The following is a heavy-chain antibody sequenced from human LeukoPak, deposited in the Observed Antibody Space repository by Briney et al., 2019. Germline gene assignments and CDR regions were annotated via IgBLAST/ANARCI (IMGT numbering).Heavy chain of an antibody. J-gene: IGHJ4*02. CDR3: ARRAGAYSHPYDY. CDR1: GFTFSSYW. D-gene: IGHD4/OR15-4a*01. V-gene: IGHV3-7*03. CDR2: IKQDGSEK. Sequence: GGSLRLSCAASGFTFSSYWMTWVRRAPGKGLEWVANIKQDGSEKYYVDSVKGRFTISRDNSKNTLYLQMNSLRAEDTAVYYCARRAGAYSHPYDYWGQGTLVTVSS.